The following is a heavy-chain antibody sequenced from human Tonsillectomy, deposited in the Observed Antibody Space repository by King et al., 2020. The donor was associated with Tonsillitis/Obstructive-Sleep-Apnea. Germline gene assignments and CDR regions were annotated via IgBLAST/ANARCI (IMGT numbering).Heavy chain of an antibody. D-gene: IGHD2-2*01. CDR3: AKGTDYCSSTSCYGYYYMDV. CDR1: GFTFSSYA. V-gene: IGHV3-23*04. J-gene: IGHJ6*03. Sequence: VQLVESGGGLVQPGGSLRLSCAASGFTFSSYAMSWFRQAPGKGLEWVSAISGSGGSPYYADSVKCRFTISRDNSKNTLYLQMNSLRAEDTAVYYCAKGTDYCSSTSCYGYYYMDVWGKGTTVTVSS. CDR2: ISGSGGSP.